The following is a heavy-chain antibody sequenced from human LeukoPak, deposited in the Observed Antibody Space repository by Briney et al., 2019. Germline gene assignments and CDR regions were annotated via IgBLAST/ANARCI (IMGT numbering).Heavy chain of an antibody. CDR2: INHSGST. V-gene: IGHV4-34*01. J-gene: IGHJ3*02. Sequence: PSETLSLTCAVYGGSFSGYYWSWIRQPPGKGLEWIGEINHSGSTNYNPSLKSRVTISVDTSKNRFSLKLSSVPAADTAVYYCARDHLFGGAFDIWGQGTMVTVSS. D-gene: IGHD2-15*01. CDR1: GGSFSGYY. CDR3: ARDHLFGGAFDI.